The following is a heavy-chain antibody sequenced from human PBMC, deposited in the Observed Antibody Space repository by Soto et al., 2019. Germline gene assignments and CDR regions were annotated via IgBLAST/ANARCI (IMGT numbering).Heavy chain of an antibody. CDR2: ISYDGSNK. Sequence: GSLRLSCAASGFTFSSYGMHWVRQAPGKGLEWVAVISYDGSNKYYADSVKGRFTISRDNSMNTLYLQMNSLRAEDTAVYYCAKGGVCSSTSCCLGLYYYYGMDVWGQGTTVTVSS. CDR1: GFTFSSYG. J-gene: IGHJ6*02. V-gene: IGHV3-30*18. D-gene: IGHD2-2*01. CDR3: AKGGVCSSTSCCLGLYYYYGMDV.